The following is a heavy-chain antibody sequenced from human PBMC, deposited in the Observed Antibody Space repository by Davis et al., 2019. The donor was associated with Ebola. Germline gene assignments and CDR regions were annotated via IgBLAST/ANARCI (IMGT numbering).Heavy chain of an antibody. CDR3: ARYCSSTSCNKRGYGFDY. V-gene: IGHV4-4*07. Sequence: PSETLSLTCNVSGDAITNYYWSWIRLPAGKGLEWIGRIHSNGITNYNPSLRSRVTISVDTSKNQFSLKLSSVTAADTAVYYCARYCSSTSCNKRGYGFDYWGQGTLVTVSS. CDR2: IHSNGIT. D-gene: IGHD2-2*02. CDR1: GDAITNYY. J-gene: IGHJ4*02.